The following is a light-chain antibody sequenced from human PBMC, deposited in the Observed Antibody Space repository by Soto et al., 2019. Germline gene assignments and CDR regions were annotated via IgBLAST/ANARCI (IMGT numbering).Light chain of an antibody. CDR2: DAS. V-gene: IGKV1-5*01. CDR1: QGIRDE. J-gene: IGKJ1*01. CDR3: QQYESYSWT. Sequence: DIQMTQSPSTLSASVGDRVTITCRASQGIRDELGWYQQKPGRAPNLLIYDASSLQSGVPSRFSGSGSGTEFTLTISSLQPDDSATYYCQQYESYSWTFGQGTKVDIK.